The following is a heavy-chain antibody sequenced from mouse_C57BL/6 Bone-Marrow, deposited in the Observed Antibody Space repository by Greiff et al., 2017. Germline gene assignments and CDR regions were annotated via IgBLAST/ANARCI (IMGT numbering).Heavy chain of an antibody. Sequence: EVQRVESGGGLVKPGGSLKLSCAASGFTFSSYAMSWVRQTPEKRLEWVATISDGGSYTYYPDNVKGRFTISRDNAKNKLYLQMSHLKSEDAAMYYCARDRGFYYAMYYWGQGTSVTVSS. CDR2: ISDGGSYT. J-gene: IGHJ4*01. CDR3: ARDRGFYYAMYY. V-gene: IGHV5-4*01. CDR1: GFTFSSYA.